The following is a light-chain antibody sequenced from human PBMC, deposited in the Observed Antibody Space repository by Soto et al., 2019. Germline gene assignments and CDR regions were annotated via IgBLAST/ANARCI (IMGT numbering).Light chain of an antibody. CDR2: NNN. V-gene: IGLV1-44*01. CDR3: AAWDDSLNGPR. Sequence: QSVLTQPPSASETPGQRVTISCSGSSSNIGSNTVNWYRQLPGTAPKLLVYNNNQRPSGVPDRFSGSKSGTSASLAISGLQSEDEADYYCAAWDDSLNGPRFGGGTKLTVL. CDR1: SSNIGSNT. J-gene: IGLJ3*02.